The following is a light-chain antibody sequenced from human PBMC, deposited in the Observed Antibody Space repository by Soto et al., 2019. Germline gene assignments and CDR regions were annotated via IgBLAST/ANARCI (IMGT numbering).Light chain of an antibody. CDR2: DAS. CDR1: QSISSW. Sequence: MVMTQSPSPLSASVGDRVTLTCRASQSISSWLAWYQQKPGQAPKLLIYDASSLESGIPSRFSGSGSGTEFTLTISSLQPDDFATYYCQQYNSSRWTFGQGTKVDI. V-gene: IGKV1-5*01. CDR3: QQYNSSRWT. J-gene: IGKJ1*01.